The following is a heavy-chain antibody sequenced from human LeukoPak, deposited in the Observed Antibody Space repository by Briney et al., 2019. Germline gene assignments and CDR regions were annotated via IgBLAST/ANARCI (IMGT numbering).Heavy chain of an antibody. CDR3: ARHFTAMASFDF. D-gene: IGHD5-18*01. CDR2: ISSSSSTI. CDR1: GFAFRNYA. J-gene: IGHJ4*02. V-gene: IGHV3-48*02. Sequence: GGSLRLSCAASGFAFRNYAMNWVRQAPGKGLEWVSYISSSSSTIYYADSVKGRFTISRDNAKNSLYLQMNSLRDEDTAVYYCARHFTAMASFDFWGQGTLVTVSS.